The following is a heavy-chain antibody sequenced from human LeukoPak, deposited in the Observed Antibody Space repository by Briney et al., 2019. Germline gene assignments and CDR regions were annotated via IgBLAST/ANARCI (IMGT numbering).Heavy chain of an antibody. CDR2: INPNSGGT. J-gene: IGHJ3*02. CDR3: ATYANGDYFAFDI. Sequence: ASVKVSCKASGYTFTGYYMHWVRQAPGQGLEWMGRINPNSGGTNYAQKFQGRVTMTRDTSISTAYMELSRLRSDDTAVYYCATYANGDYFAFDIWGQGTMVTVSS. CDR1: GYTFTGYY. V-gene: IGHV1-2*06. D-gene: IGHD4-17*01.